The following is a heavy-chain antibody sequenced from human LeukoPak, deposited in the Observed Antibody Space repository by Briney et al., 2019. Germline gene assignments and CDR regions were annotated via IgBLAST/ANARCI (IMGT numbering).Heavy chain of an antibody. J-gene: IGHJ4*02. CDR3: ARRVTMVRGVIIYFDY. V-gene: IGHV5-51*01. D-gene: IGHD3-10*01. CDR2: IYPGDSDT. CDR1: GYSFTSYW. Sequence: GESLKISCKGSGYSFTSYWIGWVRQMPGKGLEWMGIIYPGDSDTRYSPSFQGQVTISADKSISTAYLQWSSLKASDTAMYYCARRVTMVRGVIIYFDYWGQGTLATVSS.